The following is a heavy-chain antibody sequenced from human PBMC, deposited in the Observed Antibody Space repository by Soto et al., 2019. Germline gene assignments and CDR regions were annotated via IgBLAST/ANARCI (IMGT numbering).Heavy chain of an antibody. V-gene: IGHV4-59*12. CDR1: GGSISSYY. J-gene: IGHJ6*02. Sequence: PSETLSLTCTVSGGSISSYYWSWIRQPPGKGLEWIGYIYYSGSTNYNPSLKSRVTISVDTSKNQFSLKLSSVTAADTAVYYCARDMKFENGGGYYYYGMDVWGPGTTVTVSS. CDR3: ARDMKFENGGGYYYYGMDV. CDR2: IYYSGST. D-gene: IGHD3-16*01.